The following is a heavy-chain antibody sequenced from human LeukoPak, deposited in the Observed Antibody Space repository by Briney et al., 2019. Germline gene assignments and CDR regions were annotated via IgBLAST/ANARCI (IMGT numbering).Heavy chain of an antibody. CDR3: AKARYSYDHYYFDY. V-gene: IGHV3-33*06. CDR1: GFTFSSYG. D-gene: IGHD5-18*01. J-gene: IGHJ4*02. CDR2: IWYDGSNK. Sequence: GGSLRLSCAASGFTFSSYGMHWVRQAPGKGLEWVAVIWYDGSNKYYADPVKGRFTISRDNSKNTLYLQMNSLRAEDTAVYYCAKARYSYDHYYFDYWGQGTLVTVSS.